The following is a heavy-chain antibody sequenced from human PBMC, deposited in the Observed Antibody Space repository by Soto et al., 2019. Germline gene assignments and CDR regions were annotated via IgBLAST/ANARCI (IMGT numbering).Heavy chain of an antibody. J-gene: IGHJ5*02. V-gene: IGHV1-18*01. Sequence: QVQLVQSGAEVKKPGASVKVSCKASGYTFTSYGISWVRQASGQGLEWMGWISAYNGNTKYAQKLQGRVTMTTDTSTRQDYLALRSMRSDDTAVYYCARDEAYKWNDGGWFDPWGQGTLVTVSS. CDR1: GYTFTSYG. CDR2: ISAYNGNT. D-gene: IGHD1-1*01. CDR3: ARDEAYKWNDGGWFDP.